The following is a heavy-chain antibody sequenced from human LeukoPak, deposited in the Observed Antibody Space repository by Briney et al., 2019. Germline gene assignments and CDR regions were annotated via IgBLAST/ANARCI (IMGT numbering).Heavy chain of an antibody. J-gene: IGHJ5*02. CDR2: ISNSGTT. CDR1: GGSIKGYY. CDR3: ARVVRGAVTSNWFDP. D-gene: IGHD4-17*01. Sequence: SETLSLTCTVSGGSIKGYYWAWIRQAPGEGLEWIGYISNSGTTDYNPSLKSRVTMSVDTSKNEFSLKLTSVTAADTAIYSCARVVRGAVTSNWFDPWGQGTLVTVSS. V-gene: IGHV4-59*01.